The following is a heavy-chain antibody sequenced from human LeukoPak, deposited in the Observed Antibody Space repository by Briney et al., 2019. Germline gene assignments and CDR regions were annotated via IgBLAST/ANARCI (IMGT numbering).Heavy chain of an antibody. J-gene: IGHJ4*02. D-gene: IGHD3-22*01. V-gene: IGHV3-21*06. Sequence: PGGSLRLSCAASGFTFSTYSMNWVRQAPGKGLEWVSSISSSSIYIYYADSVKGRFTISRDNAKNSLYLQMNSLRAEDTAVYYCARDNRYYYDSSGYCDYWGQGTLVTVSS. CDR3: ARDNRYYYDSSGYCDY. CDR2: ISSSSIYI. CDR1: GFTFSTYS.